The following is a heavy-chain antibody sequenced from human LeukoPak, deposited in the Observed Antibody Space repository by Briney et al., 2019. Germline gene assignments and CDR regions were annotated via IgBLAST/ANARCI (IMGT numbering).Heavy chain of an antibody. CDR1: GGSINSGDYY. CDR2: IYYTGAT. J-gene: IGHJ3*02. D-gene: IGHD1-26*01. Sequence: SQTLSLTCTVSGGSINSGDYYWSWIRQPPGKGLEWIGYIYYTGATYYNPSLKSRVTISVDMSKNQFSPRLSSVTAADTAVYYCVRDGRGTRGSGFDIWGQGTMVTVSS. V-gene: IGHV4-30-4*08. CDR3: VRDGRGTRGSGFDI.